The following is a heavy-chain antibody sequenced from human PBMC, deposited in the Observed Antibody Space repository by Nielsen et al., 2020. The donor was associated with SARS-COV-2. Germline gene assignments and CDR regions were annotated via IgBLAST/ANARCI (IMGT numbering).Heavy chain of an antibody. J-gene: IGHJ6*02. CDR3: ASYDWSNGLDV. V-gene: IGHV3-48*01. CDR2: ISSGSAII. CDR1: GFSFDA. Sequence: GGSLRLSCAASGFSFDAIHWVRPAPGKGLECISYISSGSAIIYYADSVRGRFTLSRDNGENSLYLEMNSLRAEDTAIYYCASYDWSNGLDVWGQGTTVTVSS. D-gene: IGHD3-3*01.